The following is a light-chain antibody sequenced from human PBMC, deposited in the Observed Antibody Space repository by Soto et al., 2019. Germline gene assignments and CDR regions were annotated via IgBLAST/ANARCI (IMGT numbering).Light chain of an antibody. Sequence: EIVMTQSPATLSVSPGERATLSCRASQSVSSNLAWYQQKPGQAPRLLIHGASTRATGIPARFSGSGSGTEFTLTINSLQYEDFAVYYFQQYNKRPLTFGGGTKVEIK. J-gene: IGKJ4*01. CDR3: QQYNKRPLT. V-gene: IGKV3-15*01. CDR1: QSVSSN. CDR2: GAS.